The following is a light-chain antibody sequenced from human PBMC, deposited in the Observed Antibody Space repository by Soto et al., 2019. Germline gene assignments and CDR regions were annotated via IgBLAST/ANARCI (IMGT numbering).Light chain of an antibody. J-gene: IGKJ1*01. CDR1: QSISSW. V-gene: IGKV1-5*03. Sequence: DIQMTQSPSTLSASVGDRVTITCRASQSISSWLAWYQQKPGQAPKLLIYKASTLQSEVPSRFSDSGSGTEFTLAISSLQPDDSATYYCQQYNDNWTFGQGTKVEIK. CDR3: QQYNDNWT. CDR2: KAS.